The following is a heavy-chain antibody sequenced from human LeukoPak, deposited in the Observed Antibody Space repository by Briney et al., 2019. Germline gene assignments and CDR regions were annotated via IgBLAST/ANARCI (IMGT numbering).Heavy chain of an antibody. V-gene: IGHV4-34*01. J-gene: IGHJ4*02. D-gene: IGHD2-2*01. Sequence: SETLSLTCTVSGGSISSYYWSWIRQPPGKGLEWIGEINHSGSTNYNPSLKSRVTISVDTSKNQFSLKLSSVTAADTAVYYCARGRVPAAIGGLDYWGQGTLVTVSS. CDR3: ARGRVPAAIGGLDY. CDR1: GGSISSYY. CDR2: INHSGST.